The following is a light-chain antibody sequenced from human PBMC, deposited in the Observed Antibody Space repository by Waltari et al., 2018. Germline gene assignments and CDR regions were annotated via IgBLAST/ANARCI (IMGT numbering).Light chain of an antibody. J-gene: IGLJ2*01. V-gene: IGLV1-44*01. CDR2: SRS. CDR1: NPNIGSNL. CDR3: AAWDDSLNAYL. Sequence: QSVLTQPPSASGTPGQRVTISFSGRNPNIGSNLVNWYQQLPGAAPKLLIYSRSQRPSGVPDRFSGSKSGTSASLAISGLQSEDEADYYCAAWDDSLNAYLFGGGTKLTVL.